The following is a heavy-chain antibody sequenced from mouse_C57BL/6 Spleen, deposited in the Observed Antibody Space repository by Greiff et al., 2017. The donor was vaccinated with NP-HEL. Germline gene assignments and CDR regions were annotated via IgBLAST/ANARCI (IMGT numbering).Heavy chain of an antibody. Sequence: QVQLQQSGAELAKPGASVKLSCKASGYTFTSYWMHWVKQRPGQGLEWIGYINPSSGYTKYNQKFKDKATLTADKSSSTAYMQLSSLTYEDSAVYYCLIYYDYDAGGFDDWGQGTTLTVSS. CDR1: GYTFTSYW. CDR2: INPSSGYT. J-gene: IGHJ2*01. V-gene: IGHV1-7*01. CDR3: LIYYDYDAGGFDD. D-gene: IGHD2-4*01.